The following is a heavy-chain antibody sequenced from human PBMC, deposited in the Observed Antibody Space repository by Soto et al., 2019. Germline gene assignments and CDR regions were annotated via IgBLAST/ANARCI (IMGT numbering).Heavy chain of an antibody. J-gene: IGHJ4*02. D-gene: IGHD3-10*01. Sequence: SGPTLVNPTQTLTLTCTFSGFSLSNARMGVSWIRQPPGKALEWLAHIFSNDEKSYSTSLKSRLTISKDTSKSQVVLTMTNMDPVDTATYYCARSMVRGVSVIDYWGQGTLVTVSS. CDR2: IFSNDEK. CDR3: ARSMVRGVSVIDY. CDR1: GFSLSNARMG. V-gene: IGHV2-26*01.